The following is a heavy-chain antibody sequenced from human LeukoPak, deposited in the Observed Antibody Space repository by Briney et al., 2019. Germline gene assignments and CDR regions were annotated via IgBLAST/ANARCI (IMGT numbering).Heavy chain of an antibody. V-gene: IGHV4-30-4*01. Sequence: PSETPSLTCNVSGASISGLGYYWSWIRQPPGKGLEWIGLVYATEKTHYNPSLKSRLFISVDTSKNQFSLRLSSVTAADTAVYYCARLMVRGVIPQKAFDIWGQGTMVTVSS. CDR3: ARLMVRGVIPQKAFDI. J-gene: IGHJ3*02. D-gene: IGHD3-10*01. CDR2: VYATEKT. CDR1: GASISGLGYY.